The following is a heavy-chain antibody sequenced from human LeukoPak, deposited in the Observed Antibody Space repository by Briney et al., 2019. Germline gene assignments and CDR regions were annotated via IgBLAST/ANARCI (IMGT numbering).Heavy chain of an antibody. CDR1: GFTFSGYA. CDR3: ASQKEKFYDSSGNY. D-gene: IGHD3-22*01. V-gene: IGHV3-23*01. J-gene: IGHJ4*02. CDR2: ISDSGGST. Sequence: PGGSLRPSCAASGFTFSGYAMSWVRQAPGKGLKWVSAISDSGGSTYYADSVKGRFTISRDNSRNTLYLQMNNLRAEDTAIYYCASQKEKFYDSSGNYWSQGTLVTVSS.